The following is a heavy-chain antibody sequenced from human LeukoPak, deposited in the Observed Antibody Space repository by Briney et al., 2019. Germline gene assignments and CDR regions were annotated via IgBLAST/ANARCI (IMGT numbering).Heavy chain of an antibody. CDR1: GGTFSSYA. J-gene: IGHJ4*02. CDR2: IIPIFGTA. Sequence: ASVKVSCKASGGTFSSYAINWVRQAPGQGLEWMGGIIPIFGTANYAQKFQGRVTITTDESTSTAYMELSSLRSEDTAVYYCARARGGSGWQVRHFDYWGQGTLVTVSS. D-gene: IGHD6-19*01. CDR3: ARARGGSGWQVRHFDY. V-gene: IGHV1-69*05.